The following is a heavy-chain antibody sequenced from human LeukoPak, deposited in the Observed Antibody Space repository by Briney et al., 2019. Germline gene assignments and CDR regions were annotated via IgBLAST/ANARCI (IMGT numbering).Heavy chain of an antibody. CDR3: AKMRGKDIVVVPAAPRKYFDY. J-gene: IGHJ4*02. V-gene: IGHV3-48*03. D-gene: IGHD2-2*01. CDR1: GFTFSRYE. CDR2: ISSSGSTI. Sequence: PGGSLRLSCAASGFTFSRYEMNWVRQAPGKGLEWVLYISSSGSTIYYADSVKGRFTISRDNSKNTLYLQMNSLRAEDTAVYYCAKMRGKDIVVVPAAPRKYFDYWGQGTLVTVSS.